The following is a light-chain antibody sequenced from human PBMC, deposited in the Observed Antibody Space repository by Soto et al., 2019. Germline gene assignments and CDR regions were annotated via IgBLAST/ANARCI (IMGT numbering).Light chain of an antibody. CDR2: EAS. J-gene: IGKJ2*01. V-gene: IGKV1-33*01. CDR3: HHYDKPPNP. Sequence: DIQMTQSPSSLSASVGDRVTITCQASQDISNYLNWYQQKPGKAPKLLIYEASNLETGVPSRFIESGSGTNFTFTSSSLQPEDIAPNYCHHYDKPPNPFGQGTKWETK. CDR1: QDISNY.